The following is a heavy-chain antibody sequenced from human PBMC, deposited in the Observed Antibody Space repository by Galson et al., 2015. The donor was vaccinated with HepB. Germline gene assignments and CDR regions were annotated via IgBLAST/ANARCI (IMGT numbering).Heavy chain of an antibody. CDR3: ARERTDDSSGRQALDI. V-gene: IGHV3-21*01. CDR2: ISSGGDYI. CDR1: GFTFSRYS. Sequence: SLRLSCAASGFTFSRYSMKWVRQAPGKGLEWVSSISSGGDYIYHADSLKGRFTISRDNAKNSQYLQINSLRAEDTAVYYCARERTDDSSGRQALDIWGQGTMVSVSS. J-gene: IGHJ3*02. D-gene: IGHD3-22*01.